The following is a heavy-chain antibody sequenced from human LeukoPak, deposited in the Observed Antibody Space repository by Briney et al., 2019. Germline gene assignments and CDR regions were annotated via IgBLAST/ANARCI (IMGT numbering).Heavy chain of an antibody. CDR1: GGSVSSGYYY. J-gene: IGHJ3*02. CDR2: IYIGGST. CDR3: ARDTGIVGATGTFDI. Sequence: PSETLSLTCTVSGGSVSSGYYYWSWIRQPAGKELEWIGRIYIGGSTNYNPSLKSRVTVSVDTSKNQFSLMLSSVTAADTAVYYCARDTGIVGATGTFDIWGQGTMVTVSS. V-gene: IGHV4-61*02. D-gene: IGHD1-26*01.